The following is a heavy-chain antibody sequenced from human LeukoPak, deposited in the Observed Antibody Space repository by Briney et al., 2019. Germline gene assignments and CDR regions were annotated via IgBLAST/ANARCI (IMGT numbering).Heavy chain of an antibody. D-gene: IGHD4-23*01. CDR2: IYYSGGT. Sequence: KPSETLSLTCTVSGGSISSYYWSWIRQPPGKGLEWIGSIYYSGGTYYNPSLKSRVTISVDTSKNQFSLKLSSVTAADTAVYYCARTMTTVVPFDYWGQGTLVTVSS. CDR3: ARTMTTVVPFDY. V-gene: IGHV4-39*01. J-gene: IGHJ4*02. CDR1: GGSISSYY.